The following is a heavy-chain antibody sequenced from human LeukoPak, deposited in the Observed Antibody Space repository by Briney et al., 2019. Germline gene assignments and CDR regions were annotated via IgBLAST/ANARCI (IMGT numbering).Heavy chain of an antibody. Sequence: GGSLRLSCTASGFTFSRYSMNWVRQAPGKGLEWVSYISSSSSTIYYADSVKGRFTISRDNAKNSLYLQMNSLRAEDTAVYYCARAIWGAPAGTDSYYMDVWGKGTTVTVSS. J-gene: IGHJ6*03. V-gene: IGHV3-48*01. CDR1: GFTFSRYS. D-gene: IGHD6-13*01. CDR3: ARAIWGAPAGTDSYYMDV. CDR2: ISSSSSTI.